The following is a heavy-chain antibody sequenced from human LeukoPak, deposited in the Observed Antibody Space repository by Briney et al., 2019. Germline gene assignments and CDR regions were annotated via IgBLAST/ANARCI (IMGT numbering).Heavy chain of an antibody. D-gene: IGHD2-21*02. Sequence: SETLSLTCTVSGGSISSYYWSWVRQPAGKGLEWIGHIYTSGSTNYNPSLKSRVTMSVDTSKNQFSLKLSSVTAADTAVYYCARLGGDSWYYYYGMDVWGQGTTVTVSS. J-gene: IGHJ6*02. CDR1: GGSISSYY. CDR2: IYTSGST. CDR3: ARLGGDSWYYYYGMDV. V-gene: IGHV4-4*07.